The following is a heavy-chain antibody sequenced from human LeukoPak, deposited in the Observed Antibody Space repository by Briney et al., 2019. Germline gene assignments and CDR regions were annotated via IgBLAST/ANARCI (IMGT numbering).Heavy chain of an antibody. CDR2: IFYSGTT. J-gene: IGHJ5*02. Sequence: PSETLSLTCTVPGGSISSSDYYWGWIRQPPGRGLEWIGSIFYSGTTYYNPSLKSRVTISVDTSKNQLSLKLSSVTAADTAVYYCAREAITIFGVVRTQTTYGPHRFDPWGQGTLVTVSS. D-gene: IGHD3-3*01. CDR1: GGSISSSDYY. CDR3: AREAITIFGVVRTQTTYGPHRFDP. V-gene: IGHV4-39*07.